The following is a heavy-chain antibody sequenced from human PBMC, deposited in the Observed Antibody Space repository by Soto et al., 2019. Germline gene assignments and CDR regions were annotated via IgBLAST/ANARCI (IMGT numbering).Heavy chain of an antibody. CDR3: ARQKYNWNYYLYYYYGMDV. CDR2: IDPSDSYT. D-gene: IGHD1-7*01. J-gene: IGHJ6*02. V-gene: IGHV5-10-1*01. CDR1: GYSFTSYW. Sequence: PGESLKISCKGSGYSFTSYWISWVRQMPGKGLEWMGRIDPSDSYTNYSPSFQGHVTISADKSISTAYLQWSSLKASDTAMYYCARQKYNWNYYLYYYYGMDVWGQGTTVTVSS.